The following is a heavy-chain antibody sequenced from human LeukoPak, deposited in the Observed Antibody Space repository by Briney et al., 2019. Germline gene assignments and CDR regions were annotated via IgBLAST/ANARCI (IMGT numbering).Heavy chain of an antibody. CDR1: GYTFTGYY. CDR3: AMNSGSYNPLDY. V-gene: IGHV1-2*06. Sequence: ASVKVSCKASGYTFTGYYMHWVRQAPGQGLEWMGRINPNSGGTNYAQKFQGRATMTRDTSISTAYMELSRLRSDDTAVYYCAMNSGSYNPLDYWGQGTLVTVSS. CDR2: INPNSGGT. D-gene: IGHD1-26*01. J-gene: IGHJ4*02.